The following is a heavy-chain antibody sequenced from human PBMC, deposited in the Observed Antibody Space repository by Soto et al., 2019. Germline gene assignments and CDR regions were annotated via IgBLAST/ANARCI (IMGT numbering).Heavy chain of an antibody. D-gene: IGHD3-16*01. Sequence: EVQLVESGGGLGKPGGSLRLSCAASGFSFSTYNMNWVRQAPGKGLEWVSSIDASSTHIYYADSVKGRFTISRDNGKSSLYLQMDSLRAEDTALYYCVRQQYDFLVDPWGQGTLVTVSS. CDR1: GFSFSTYN. CDR2: IDASSTHI. J-gene: IGHJ5*02. CDR3: VRQQYDFLVDP. V-gene: IGHV3-21*01.